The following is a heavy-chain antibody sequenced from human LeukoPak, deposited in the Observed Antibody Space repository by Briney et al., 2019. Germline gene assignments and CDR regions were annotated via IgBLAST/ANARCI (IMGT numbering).Heavy chain of an antibody. Sequence: GGSLRLSCAASGFTFSSYAMSWVRQAPGKGLEWVSAISGSGGSTYYADSVKGRFTISRDNSKNTLYLQMNSLRAEDTAVYYCAKDHPRSSSQGRHFDYWGQGTLVTVSS. J-gene: IGHJ4*02. CDR3: AKDHPRSSSQGRHFDY. V-gene: IGHV3-23*01. CDR1: GFTFSSYA. D-gene: IGHD6-13*01. CDR2: ISGSGGST.